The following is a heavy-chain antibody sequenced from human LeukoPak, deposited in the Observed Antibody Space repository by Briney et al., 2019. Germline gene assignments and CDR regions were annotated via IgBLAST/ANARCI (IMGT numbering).Heavy chain of an antibody. Sequence: SETLSLTCAVYGGSFSGYYWSWIRQPPGKGLEWIGEINHSGSTNYNPSLKSRVTISVDTSKNQFSLKLSSVTAADTAVYYCARVQLVGDYSFDYWGQGTLVTVSS. CDR2: INHSGST. J-gene: IGHJ4*02. V-gene: IGHV4-34*01. CDR1: GGSFSGYY. CDR3: ARVQLVGDYSFDY. D-gene: IGHD4-17*01.